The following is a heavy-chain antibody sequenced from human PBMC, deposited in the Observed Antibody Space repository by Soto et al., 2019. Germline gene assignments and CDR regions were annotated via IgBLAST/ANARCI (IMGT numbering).Heavy chain of an antibody. Sequence: GGSLRLSCAASGFTFSSYSMSWVRQAPGKGLEWVSGISGSGVTTYYADSVKGRFTISRDNSKNTLYLQMNSLRVEDTAVYYCAKGVYCYMDVWGKGTTVTVSS. J-gene: IGHJ6*03. V-gene: IGHV3-23*01. CDR3: AKGVYCYMDV. CDR1: GFTFSSYS. CDR2: ISGSGVTT.